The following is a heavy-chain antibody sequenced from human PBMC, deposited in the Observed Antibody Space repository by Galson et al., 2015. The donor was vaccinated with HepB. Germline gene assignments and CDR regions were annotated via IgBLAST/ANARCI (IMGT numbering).Heavy chain of an antibody. CDR2: IWYDGSNK. Sequence: SLRLSCAASGFTFSSYGMHRVRQAPGKGLEWVAVIWYDGSNKYYADSVKGRFTISRDNSKNTLYLQMNSLRAEDTAVYYCARDREYYGMDVWGQGTTVTVSS. CDR3: ARDREYYGMDV. CDR1: GFTFSSYG. J-gene: IGHJ6*02. V-gene: IGHV3-33*01. D-gene: IGHD3-10*01.